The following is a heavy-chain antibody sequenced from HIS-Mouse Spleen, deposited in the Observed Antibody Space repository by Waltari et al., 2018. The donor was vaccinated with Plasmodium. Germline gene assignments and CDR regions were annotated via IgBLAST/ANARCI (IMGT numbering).Heavy chain of an antibody. CDR1: GFTFSSYW. Sequence: EVQLVESGGGLVQPGGSLRLSCSAYGFTFSSYWMSWFRQAPGKGLEWVANIKQDGSEKYYVDSVKGRYTISRDNAKNSLYLQMNSLRAEDTAVYYCARDRRGYWYFDLWGRGTLVTVSS. CDR2: IKQDGSEK. J-gene: IGHJ2*01. CDR3: ARDRRGYWYFDL. D-gene: IGHD5-12*01. V-gene: IGHV3-7*01.